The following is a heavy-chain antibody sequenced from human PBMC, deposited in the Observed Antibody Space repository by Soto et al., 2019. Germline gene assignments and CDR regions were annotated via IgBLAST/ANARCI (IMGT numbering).Heavy chain of an antibody. CDR2: ISVYSGNT. D-gene: IGHD2-2*01. J-gene: IGHJ6*02. V-gene: IGHV1-18*01. Sequence: QVQLVQSGAEVKKPGASVKVSCKASGYTFNDYGIAWVRQVPGQGLEWMGWISVYSGNTNYAQKLQGRVTMTTDTSTSTSYMELRSLISDDTSVYYCARGYCSSTTFYYIGYQGMDVWGQVTTVIVSS. CDR1: GYTFNDYG. CDR3: ARGYCSSTTFYYIGYQGMDV.